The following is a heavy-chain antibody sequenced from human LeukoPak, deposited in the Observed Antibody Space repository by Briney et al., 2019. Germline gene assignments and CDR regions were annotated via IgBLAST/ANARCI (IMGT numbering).Heavy chain of an antibody. D-gene: IGHD4-17*01. CDR1: HDSFSSPY. V-gene: IGHV4-59*11. Sequence: PPETLCLTSAVAHDSFSSPYWTLIRQPPGKGLEWVGYISYIGSTNYNASLKSRVTISIDTSKNQLSLKLSSATAADTAVYYCARDLVTVTKGFDIWGQGTMVSVSS. J-gene: IGHJ3*02. CDR3: ARDLVTVTKGFDI. CDR2: ISYIGST.